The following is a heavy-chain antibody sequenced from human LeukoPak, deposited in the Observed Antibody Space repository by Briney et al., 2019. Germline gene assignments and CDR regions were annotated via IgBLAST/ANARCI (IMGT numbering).Heavy chain of an antibody. D-gene: IGHD1-14*01. V-gene: IGHV3-23*01. Sequence: GGSLRLSCAASGFTFNNYAMNWIRQAPGKGLEWVSVISGSGGATYYADSVKGRFTISRDSSKNTLYLQMNSLRAEDTAVYYCAKVSGGGLYYDGMDVWGQGTTVTVSS. CDR3: AKVSGGGLYYDGMDV. CDR1: GFTFNNYA. J-gene: IGHJ6*02. CDR2: ISGSGGAT.